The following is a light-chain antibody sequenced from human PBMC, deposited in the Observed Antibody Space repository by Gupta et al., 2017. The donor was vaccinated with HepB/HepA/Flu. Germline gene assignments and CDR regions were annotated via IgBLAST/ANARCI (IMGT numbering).Light chain of an antibody. CDR2: GAS. CDR3: QQDYNWPRT. J-gene: IGKJ1*01. V-gene: IGKV3-15*01. Sequence: ETVMTQSPATLSVSPGERATLSCRASQSVSSKLAWYQQKPGQAPRLLIYGASTRATGIPARFSGSGSGTEFTLTISSLQSEDFAVYYCQQDYNWPRTFGQGTKVEIK. CDR1: QSVSSK.